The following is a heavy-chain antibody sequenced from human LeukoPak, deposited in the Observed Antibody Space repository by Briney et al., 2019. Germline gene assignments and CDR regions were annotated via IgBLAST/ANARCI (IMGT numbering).Heavy chain of an antibody. Sequence: GGSLRLSCAASGFTFSNFAMSWVRQVPEKGLEWVSAIRGGGAGAHYADSVKGRFTISRDNSRNTLYVEMNSLKTEDTAVYFCAKASYSYGNDAFDIWGQGTKVTVSS. D-gene: IGHD5-18*01. CDR3: AKASYSYGNDAFDI. CDR1: GFTFSNFA. V-gene: IGHV3-23*01. CDR2: IRGGGAGA. J-gene: IGHJ3*02.